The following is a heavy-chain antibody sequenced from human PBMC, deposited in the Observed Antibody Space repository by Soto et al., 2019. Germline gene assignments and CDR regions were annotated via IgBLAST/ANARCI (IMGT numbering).Heavy chain of an antibody. CDR3: AKPPLRFLEWLLYY. CDR1: GFTFSTYD. D-gene: IGHD3-3*01. CDR2: ISDSGGHT. V-gene: IGHV3-23*01. J-gene: IGHJ4*02. Sequence: VKLLESGGGLVQPGGSLTLSCAGSGFTFSTYDMSWVRQAPGKGLEWVSSISDSGGHTYYADSVRGRFTISRDNSKDTLYLHMNSLRAEDTAVYYCAKPPLRFLEWLLYYWGQGTLVTVSP.